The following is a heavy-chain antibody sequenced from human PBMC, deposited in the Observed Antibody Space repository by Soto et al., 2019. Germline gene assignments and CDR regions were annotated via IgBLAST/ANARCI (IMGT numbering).Heavy chain of an antibody. CDR1: GFAFSTYA. CDR2: ISDSGSKT. V-gene: IGHV3-23*01. CDR3: VKKKGPTDFDLQYFFDS. J-gene: IGHJ4*02. Sequence: EVQLLESGGGLAQPGESLGLSCAASGFAFSTYAMNWVRQIPGKGLEWVASISDSGSKTYYADSVKGRVTIYRDNSMNTVSLQMNNLRAEDTAVYYCVKKKGPTDFDLQYFFDSWGQGRLVTVSS. D-gene: IGHD3-9*01.